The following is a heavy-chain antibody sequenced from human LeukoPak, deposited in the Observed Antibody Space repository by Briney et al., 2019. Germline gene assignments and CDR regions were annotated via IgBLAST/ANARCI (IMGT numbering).Heavy chain of an antibody. CDR1: GYTFTNYG. D-gene: IGHD2-15*01. Sequence: VASVKVSCKASGYTFTNYGVSWVRQAPGQGLEWMGWISAYNGYTNYAQKFQFRVTMTTDTSTSTAYMELRSLTSDDTAVYYCARARRFAVVVAATGRPYGMDVWGQGTTVTVSS. J-gene: IGHJ6*02. CDR3: ARARRFAVVVAATGRPYGMDV. CDR2: ISAYNGYT. V-gene: IGHV1-18*01.